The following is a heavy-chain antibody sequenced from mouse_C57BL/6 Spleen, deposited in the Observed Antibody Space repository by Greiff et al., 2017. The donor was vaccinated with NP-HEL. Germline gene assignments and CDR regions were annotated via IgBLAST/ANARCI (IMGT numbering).Heavy chain of an antibody. Sequence: EVMLVESVAELVRPGASVKLSCTASGFNIKNTYMHWVKQRPEQGLEWIGRIDPANGNTKYAPKFQGKATITADTASNTAYLQRRSMKSEDTAIYYCAREASGTEAMDYWGQGTSVTVSS. V-gene: IGHV14-3*01. CDR1: GFNIKNTY. CDR2: IDPANGNT. D-gene: IGHD3-2*02. CDR3: AREASGTEAMDY. J-gene: IGHJ4*01.